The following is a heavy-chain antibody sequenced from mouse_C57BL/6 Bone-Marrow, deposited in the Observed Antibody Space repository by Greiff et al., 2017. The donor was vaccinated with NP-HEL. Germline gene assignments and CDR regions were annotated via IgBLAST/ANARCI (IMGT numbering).Heavy chain of an antibody. CDR2: ISDGGSYT. CDR3: ARDLMVTTGGYYFDY. V-gene: IGHV5-4*01. Sequence: EVHLVESGGGLVKPGGSLKLSCAASGFTFSSYAMSWVRQTPEKRLEWVATISDGGSYTYYPDNVKGRFTISRDNAKNNLYLQMSHLKSEDTAMYYCARDLMVTTGGYYFDYWGQGTTLTVSS. CDR1: GFTFSSYA. J-gene: IGHJ2*01. D-gene: IGHD2-2*01.